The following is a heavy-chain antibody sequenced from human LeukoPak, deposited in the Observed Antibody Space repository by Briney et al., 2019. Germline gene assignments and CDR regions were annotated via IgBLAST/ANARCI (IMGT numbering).Heavy chain of an antibody. Sequence: GGSLRLSCAASGFTFSSYDMHWVRQAPGKGLEWVAVISYDGSNKYYADSVKGRFTISRDNSKNTLYLQMNSLRAEDTAVYYCASYSSSWYGNWFDPWGQGTLVTVSS. V-gene: IGHV3-30*04. CDR1: GFTFSSYD. CDR2: ISYDGSNK. D-gene: IGHD6-13*01. CDR3: ASYSSSWYGNWFDP. J-gene: IGHJ5*02.